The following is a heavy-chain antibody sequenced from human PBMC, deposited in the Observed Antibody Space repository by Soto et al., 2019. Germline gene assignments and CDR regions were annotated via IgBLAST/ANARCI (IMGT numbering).Heavy chain of an antibody. Sequence: GGSLRLSCAASGFTFSSYGMHWVRQAPGKGLEWVAVIWYDGSNKYYADSVKGRFTISRDNSKNTLYLQMNSLRAEDTAVYYCAREXVEMATDNYGEDYYYYGMDVWGQGTTVT. CDR3: AREXVEMATDNYGEDYYYYGMDV. CDR2: IWYDGSNK. D-gene: IGHD5-12*01. J-gene: IGHJ6*02. V-gene: IGHV3-33*01. CDR1: GFTFSSYG.